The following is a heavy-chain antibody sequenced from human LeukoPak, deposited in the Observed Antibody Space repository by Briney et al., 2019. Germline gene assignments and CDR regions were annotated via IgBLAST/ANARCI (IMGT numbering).Heavy chain of an antibody. CDR2: IKSKTDGGTT. CDR3: AREEISSSWLFDY. Sequence: PGGSLRLSCVASGLSLNNAWMSCVRQAPGKGLEWVGRIKSKTDGGTTDYAAPVKGRFTISRDDSKNTLYLQMNSLRAEDTAVYYCAREEISSSWLFDYWGQGTLVTVSS. CDR1: GLSLNNAW. J-gene: IGHJ4*02. D-gene: IGHD6-13*01. V-gene: IGHV3-15*01.